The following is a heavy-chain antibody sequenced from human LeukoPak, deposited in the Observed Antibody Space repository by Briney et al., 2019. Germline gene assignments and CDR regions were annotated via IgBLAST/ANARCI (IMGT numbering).Heavy chain of an antibody. D-gene: IGHD7-27*01. J-gene: IGHJ4*02. CDR2: INPNSGDT. CDR3: ARGGKSELGACDY. V-gene: IGHV1-2*02. Sequence: ASVKVSCKPSGYTFTDYYMHWVRQAPGQGLEWVGWINPNSGDTNYAQRFQGRVTMTRDTSISTAYMELSSLRVDDTAVYYCARGGKSELGACDYWGQGTLVTVSS. CDR1: GYTFTDYY.